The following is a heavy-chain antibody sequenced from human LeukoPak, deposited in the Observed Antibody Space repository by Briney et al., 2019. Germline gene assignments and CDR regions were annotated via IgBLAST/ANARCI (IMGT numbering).Heavy chain of an antibody. Sequence: GGSLRLSCAASGFTFSSYDMHWVRQATGKGLEWVSAIGTAGDTYYPGSVKGRFTISRENAKISLYLQMNSLRAGDTAVYYCARDSMGLRDKYYFDYWGQGTLVTVSS. V-gene: IGHV3-13*01. D-gene: IGHD3-3*01. J-gene: IGHJ4*02. CDR1: GFTFSSYD. CDR2: IGTAGDT. CDR3: ARDSMGLRDKYYFDY.